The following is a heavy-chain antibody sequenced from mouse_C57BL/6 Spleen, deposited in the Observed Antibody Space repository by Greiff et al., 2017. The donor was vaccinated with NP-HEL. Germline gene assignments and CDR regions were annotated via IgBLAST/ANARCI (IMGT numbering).Heavy chain of an antibody. Sequence: VQLQQSGAELVRPGASVKLSCTASGFNIKDYYMHWVKQRPEQGLEWIGMIDPDDGDTGYAPKFQGKATMTADTSSNTAYLQLSSLTSEDTAVYYCTPNTTVVARYFDVWGKGTTVTVSS. D-gene: IGHD1-1*01. CDR2: IDPDDGDT. J-gene: IGHJ1*03. CDR3: TPNTTVVARYFDV. CDR1: GFNIKDYY. V-gene: IGHV14-1*01.